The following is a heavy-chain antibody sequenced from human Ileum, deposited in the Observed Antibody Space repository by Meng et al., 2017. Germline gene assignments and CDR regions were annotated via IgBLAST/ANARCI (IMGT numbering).Heavy chain of an antibody. J-gene: IGHJ5*02. CDR2: IYHSGVT. CDR3: ARGVVTYYDSSTLTWFDP. V-gene: IGHV4-31*03. D-gene: IGHD3-22*01. Sequence: QVHVQESGPGLVKPSQTLSLTCTVSGGSISGGHYFWSWIRQHPEKGLEWIGYIYHSGVTYYSPSLKSRLTISVDTSKNQFSLKLSSVTAADTAIYYCARGVVTYYDSSTLTWFDPWGQGALVTVSS. CDR1: GGSISGGHYF.